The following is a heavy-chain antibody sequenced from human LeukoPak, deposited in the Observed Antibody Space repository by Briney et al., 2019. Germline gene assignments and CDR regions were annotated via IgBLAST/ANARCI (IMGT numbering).Heavy chain of an antibody. J-gene: IGHJ4*02. Sequence: GGSLRLSCAASGFTFSSFAMHWVRQAPGKGLEWVAVISYDGSNKYYADSVKGRFTISRDNAKNTLYLRMNSLRPEDTAVYYCARAPGLGSGSAFDSWGQGTLVTVSS. D-gene: IGHD3-10*01. V-gene: IGHV3-30-3*01. CDR3: ARAPGLGSGSAFDS. CDR1: GFTFSSFA. CDR2: ISYDGSNK.